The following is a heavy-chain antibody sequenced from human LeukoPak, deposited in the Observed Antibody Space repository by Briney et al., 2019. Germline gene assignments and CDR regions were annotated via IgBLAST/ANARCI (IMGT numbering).Heavy chain of an antibody. Sequence: SETLSLTCAVYGGSFSGYYWSWIRQPPGKGLEWIGEINHSGSTNYNPSLTSRVTISVDTSKNQFSLKLSSVTAADTAVYYCARGIFDPWGQGTLVTVSS. CDR2: INHSGST. V-gene: IGHV4-34*01. J-gene: IGHJ5*02. CDR1: GGSFSGYY. CDR3: ARGIFDP.